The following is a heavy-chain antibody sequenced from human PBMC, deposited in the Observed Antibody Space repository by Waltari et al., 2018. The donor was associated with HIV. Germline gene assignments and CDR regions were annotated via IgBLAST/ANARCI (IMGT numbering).Heavy chain of an antibody. D-gene: IGHD3-10*01. Sequence: QVQLQKWGAGLLKPSETRSLTCAVYGGSFSDYYGSWIRQPQGKGRGWIGEISHSGSTTHNPSLKSRVTISVDASKNQCSLTLISVTAADTGVYYCARDMAYYHGSGNYWGGVPDYWGQGTVVTVSS. CDR1: GGSFSDYY. CDR2: ISHSGST. CDR3: ARDMAYYHGSGNYWGGVPDY. V-gene: IGHV4-34*02. J-gene: IGHJ4*02.